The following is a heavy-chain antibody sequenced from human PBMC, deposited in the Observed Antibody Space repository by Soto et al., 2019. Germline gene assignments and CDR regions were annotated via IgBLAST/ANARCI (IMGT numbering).Heavy chain of an antibody. CDR3: ARGGISTISGVVGEDYHYGMDV. CDR2: INPNSGGT. J-gene: IGHJ6*02. Sequence: SVKVACKASGYTFTRYYMHWVRQAPGQGLAWMGWINPNSGGTNYAQKFQGRVTMTRDTSISTAYMELSRLRSDDTAVYYCARGGISTISGVVGEDYHYGMDVWGQGITVTVSS. V-gene: IGHV1-2*02. CDR1: GYTFTRYY. D-gene: IGHD3-3*01.